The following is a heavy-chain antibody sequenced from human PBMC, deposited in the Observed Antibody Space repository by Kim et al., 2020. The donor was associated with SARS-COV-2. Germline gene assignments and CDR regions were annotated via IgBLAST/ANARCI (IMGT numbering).Heavy chain of an antibody. Sequence: GGSLRLSCAASGFTFSSYSMNWVRQAPGKGLEWVSPISSSSSYIYYADSVKGRFTISRDNAKNSLYLQMNSLRAEDTAVYYCARDLPTFQLVPNWFDPWGQGTLVTVSS. V-gene: IGHV3-21*01. CDR2: ISSSSSYI. D-gene: IGHD6-6*01. CDR3: ARDLPTFQLVPNWFDP. J-gene: IGHJ5*02. CDR1: GFTFSSYS.